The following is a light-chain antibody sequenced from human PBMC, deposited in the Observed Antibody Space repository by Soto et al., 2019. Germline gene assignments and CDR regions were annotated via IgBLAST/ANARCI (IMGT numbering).Light chain of an antibody. V-gene: IGKV3-11*01. CDR3: QPRNPWPPTT. J-gene: IGKJ5*01. CDR2: DSS. CDR1: QSVSSHY. Sequence: DIVLTQSPGTLSLSPGESATLSCSASQSVSSHYLAWDQVKPGQAPRLLFYDSSRRASGIPARFSGSGSGTDFTLTISSLEPEDFALYYCQPRNPWPPTTFGQGTRLEI.